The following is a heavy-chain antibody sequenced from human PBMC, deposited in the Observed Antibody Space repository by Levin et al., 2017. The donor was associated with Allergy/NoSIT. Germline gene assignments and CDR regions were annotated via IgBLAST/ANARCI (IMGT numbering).Heavy chain of an antibody. Sequence: SETLSLTCAVYGGSFSGYYWSWIRQPPGKGLEWIGEINHSGSTNYNPSLKSRVTISVDTSKNQFSLKLSSVTAADTAVYYCASSTVGFFDYWGQGTLVTVSS. CDR3: ASSTVGFFDY. D-gene: IGHD4-23*01. CDR2: INHSGST. V-gene: IGHV4-34*01. J-gene: IGHJ4*02. CDR1: GGSFSGYY.